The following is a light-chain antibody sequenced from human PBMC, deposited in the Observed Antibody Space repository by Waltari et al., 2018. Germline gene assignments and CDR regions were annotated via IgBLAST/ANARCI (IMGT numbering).Light chain of an antibody. J-gene: IGKJ1*01. V-gene: IGKV1-5*03. CDR3: QQYSLYST. Sequence: DIQMTQSPSTLSASVGDRVTITCRASQSINNWLAWYQQKPGKAPRLLIYKASSLESGVPSRFSGGGSGTEFTLTISRLHSDDFATYYCQQYSLYSTFGQGTKVDVK. CDR1: QSINNW. CDR2: KAS.